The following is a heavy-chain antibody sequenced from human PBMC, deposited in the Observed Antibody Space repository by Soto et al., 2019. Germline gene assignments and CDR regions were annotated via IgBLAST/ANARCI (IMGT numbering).Heavy chain of an antibody. D-gene: IGHD4-17*01. CDR1: GFTFSDYW. CDR3: VRSMTTLTIDWLDP. J-gene: IGHJ5*02. V-gene: IGHV3-74*01. Sequence: EVQLVESGGGLVQRGGSLRLSCAASGFTFSDYWMHWVRQAPGKGPVWLSRINGDGSNTNHAHFVKGRFTISRDNAKNTLYPQINSLRAENTAVYYCVRSMTTLTIDWLDPWGRGTQVTVSS. CDR2: INGDGSNT.